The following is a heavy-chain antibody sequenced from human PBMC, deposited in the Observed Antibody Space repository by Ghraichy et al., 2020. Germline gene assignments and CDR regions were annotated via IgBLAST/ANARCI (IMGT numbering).Heavy chain of an antibody. CDR2: IYHSGST. Sequence: SQTLSLTCTVSGYSISSGYYWGWIRQPPGKGLEWIGSIYHSGSTYYNPSLKSRVTISVDTSKNQFSLKLSSVTAADTAVYYCAREQTLFLGYSYGFPDFDIWGQGTMVTVSS. V-gene: IGHV4-38-2*02. D-gene: IGHD5-18*01. CDR1: GYSISSGYY. J-gene: IGHJ3*02. CDR3: AREQTLFLGYSYGFPDFDI.